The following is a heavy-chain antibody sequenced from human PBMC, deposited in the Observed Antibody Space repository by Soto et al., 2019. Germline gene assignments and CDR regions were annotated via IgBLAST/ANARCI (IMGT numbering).Heavy chain of an antibody. J-gene: IGHJ4*02. CDR1: GFTFSDHY. V-gene: IGHV3-72*01. Sequence: EVQLVASGGGLVQPGGSLRLSCAASGFTFSDHYMDWVRQAPGKGLEWVGRSRNKAQSYSTEYAASVSGTFTLSRDESKNSLDPQTTNLKTEATAVYDGTRLGGSGYHFAYWGQGTLVTVSS. D-gene: IGHD3-22*01. CDR2: SRNKAQSYST. CDR3: TRLGGSGYHFAY.